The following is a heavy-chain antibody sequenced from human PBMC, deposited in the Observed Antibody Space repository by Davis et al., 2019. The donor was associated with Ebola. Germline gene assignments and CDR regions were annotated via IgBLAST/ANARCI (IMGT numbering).Heavy chain of an antibody. D-gene: IGHD4-11*01. J-gene: IGHJ4*02. CDR1: AFTFSLFA. V-gene: IGHV3-30*04. Sequence: GESLKISCAASAFTFSLFAMHWVRQAPGKGLQWVAVVSYDGRHKYYADSVKGRFTISRDNSKNTLYLQMNSLRAEDTAVYYCARVRSNYVLCMDYWGQGTLVTVSS. CDR2: VSYDGRHK. CDR3: ARVRSNYVLCMDY.